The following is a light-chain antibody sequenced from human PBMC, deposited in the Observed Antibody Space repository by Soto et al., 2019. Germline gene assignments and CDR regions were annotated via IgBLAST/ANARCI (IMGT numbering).Light chain of an antibody. J-gene: IGKJ2*01. V-gene: IGKV1-39*01. CDR3: QQTYITPYT. CDR1: QTISSY. Sequence: DIQMTQSPSSLSASEGDRVTLTCRASQTISSYLNWYKQKPGKAPKLLIYAASNLQSGVPSRFSDSGSGTDCTLTISSLQPEDFATYYCQQTYITPYTFGHGTKLEIK. CDR2: AAS.